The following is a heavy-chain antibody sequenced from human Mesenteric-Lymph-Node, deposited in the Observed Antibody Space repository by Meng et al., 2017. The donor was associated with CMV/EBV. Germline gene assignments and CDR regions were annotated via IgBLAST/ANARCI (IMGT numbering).Heavy chain of an antibody. CDR3: AKALALYSSSWYADY. D-gene: IGHD6-13*01. CDR2: ISGSGGST. J-gene: IGHJ4*02. Sequence: GESLKISCEASGFTFRSYAMSWVRLVPGKGLEWVSAISGSGGSTYYADSVKGRFTISRDNSKNTLYLQMNSLRAEDTAVYYCAKALALYSSSWYADYWGQGTLVTVSS. CDR1: GFTFRSYA. V-gene: IGHV3-23*01.